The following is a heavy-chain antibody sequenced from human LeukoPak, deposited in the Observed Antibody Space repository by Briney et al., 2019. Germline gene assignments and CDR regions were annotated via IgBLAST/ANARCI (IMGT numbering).Heavy chain of an antibody. V-gene: IGHV3-21*01. J-gene: IGHJ6*04. Sequence: GGSLRLSCAASGFTFSSYSMNWVRQAPGKGLEWVSSISSSSSYIYYADSVKGRFTISRDNAKNSLYLQMNSLRAEDTAVYYCARVHPDTATDVWGKGTTVTASS. CDR2: ISSSSSYI. CDR3: ARVHPDTATDV. CDR1: GFTFSSYS. D-gene: IGHD5-18*01.